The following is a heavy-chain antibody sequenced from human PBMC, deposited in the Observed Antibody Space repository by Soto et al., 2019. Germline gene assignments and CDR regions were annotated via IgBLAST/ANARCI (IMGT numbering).Heavy chain of an antibody. CDR2: LSGSGGST. CDR1: GFTFSDFA. V-gene: IGHV3-23*01. J-gene: IGHJ6*02. Sequence: GGSLRLSCAASGFTFSDFAMSWVRQAPGKGLEWVSSLSGSGGSTYYADSVKGRFTISRDNSKNTLYLQMNSLRAEDTAVYYCARDRIPTGMDVWGQGTTVTVSS. CDR3: ARDRIPTGMDV.